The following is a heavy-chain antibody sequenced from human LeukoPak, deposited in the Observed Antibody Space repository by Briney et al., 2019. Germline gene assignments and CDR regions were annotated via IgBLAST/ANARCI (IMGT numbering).Heavy chain of an antibody. V-gene: IGHV4-59*08. CDR1: GGSISSYY. CDR2: IYYSGST. J-gene: IGHJ4*02. Sequence: SETLSLTCTVSGGSISSYYWSWIRQPPGKGLEWIGYIYYSGSTNYNPSLKSRVTISVDTSKNQFSLKLSSVTAADTAVYYCASLTRGVDTAIFDYWGQGTLVTVSS. D-gene: IGHD5-18*01. CDR3: ASLTRGVDTAIFDY.